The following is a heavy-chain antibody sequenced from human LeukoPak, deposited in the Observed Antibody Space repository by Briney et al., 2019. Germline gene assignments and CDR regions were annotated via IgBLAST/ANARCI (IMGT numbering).Heavy chain of an antibody. Sequence: GGSLRLSCAASGFTFSSYWMSWVRQAPGKGLEWVANVKQDGSEKYYVDSVKGRFTISRDNAKNSLYLQMNSLRAEDTAVYYRARELIVGFLEWLIDYWGQGTLVTVSS. D-gene: IGHD3-3*02. CDR1: GFTFSSYW. CDR2: VKQDGSEK. J-gene: IGHJ4*02. CDR3: ARELIVGFLEWLIDY. V-gene: IGHV3-7*01.